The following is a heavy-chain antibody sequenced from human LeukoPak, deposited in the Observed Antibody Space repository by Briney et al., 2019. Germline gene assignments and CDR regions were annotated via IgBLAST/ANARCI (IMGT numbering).Heavy chain of an antibody. J-gene: IGHJ4*02. CDR3: ARVGGRIQLWSQLDY. CDR2: INTNTGNP. V-gene: IGHV7-4-1*02. Sequence: ASVKVSCKASGYTFTSYGINWVRQAPGQGLEWMGWINTNTGNPTYAQGFTGRFVFSLDTSVSTAYLQISSLKAEDTAVYYCARVGGRIQLWSQLDYWGQGTLVTVSS. D-gene: IGHD5-18*01. CDR1: GYTFTSYG.